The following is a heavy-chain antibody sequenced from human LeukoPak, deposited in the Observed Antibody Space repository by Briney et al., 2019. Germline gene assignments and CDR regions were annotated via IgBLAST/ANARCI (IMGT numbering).Heavy chain of an antibody. V-gene: IGHV3-74*01. Sequence: GGSLRLSCAASGFIFSRYWMHWVRQAPGKGLVWVARIDNDGSGTSYADSVEGRFTISRDNAKNTLYLQMNSLRAEDTAVYYCARDPGPYCGGDCYYFDYWGQGTLVTVSS. CDR1: GFIFSRYW. D-gene: IGHD2-21*02. CDR2: IDNDGSGT. J-gene: IGHJ4*02. CDR3: ARDPGPYCGGDCYYFDY.